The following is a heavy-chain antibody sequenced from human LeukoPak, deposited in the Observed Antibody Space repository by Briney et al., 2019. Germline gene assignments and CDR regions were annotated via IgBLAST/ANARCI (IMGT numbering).Heavy chain of an antibody. CDR1: GGSFSGYY. V-gene: IGHV4-34*01. CDR3: ARVIGSSWYPSYNWFDP. J-gene: IGHJ5*02. CDR2: INHSGST. D-gene: IGHD6-13*01. Sequence: SETLSLTCAVYGGSFSGYYWSWIRQPPGKGLEWIGEINHSGSTNYNPSLKSRVTISVDTSKNQFSLKLSSVTAADTAVCYCARVIGSSWYPSYNWFDPWGQGTLVTVSS.